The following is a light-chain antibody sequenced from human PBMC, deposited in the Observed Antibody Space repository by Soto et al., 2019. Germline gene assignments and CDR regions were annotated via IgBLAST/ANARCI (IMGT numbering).Light chain of an antibody. Sequence: DNQMTQSPSTLSASVGDRVTITCRASQSISSWLAWYQQKPGKAPKLLIYDASSLESGVPSRFSGSGSGTEFTLTTSSLQPDDFATYYCQQYNSYLGTFGQGTKVEIK. CDR1: QSISSW. V-gene: IGKV1-5*01. CDR2: DAS. J-gene: IGKJ1*01. CDR3: QQYNSYLGT.